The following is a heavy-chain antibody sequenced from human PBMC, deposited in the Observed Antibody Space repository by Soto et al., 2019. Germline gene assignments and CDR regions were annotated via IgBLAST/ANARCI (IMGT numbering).Heavy chain of an antibody. D-gene: IGHD6-13*01. CDR1: GFTFSSYS. Sequence: EVQLVESGGGLVKPWGSLRLSCAASGFTFSSYSMNWVRQAPGKGLEWVSSISSSSSYIYYADSVKGRFTISRDNAKNSLYLQMNSLRAEDTAVYYCARTIAAAVNFDYWGQGTLVTVSS. V-gene: IGHV3-21*01. CDR2: ISSSSSYI. J-gene: IGHJ4*02. CDR3: ARTIAAAVNFDY.